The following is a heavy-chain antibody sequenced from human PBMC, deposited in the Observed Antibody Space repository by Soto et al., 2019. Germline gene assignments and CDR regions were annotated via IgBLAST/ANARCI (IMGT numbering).Heavy chain of an antibody. CDR1: GDSINPNY. J-gene: IGHJ5*02. D-gene: IGHD6-25*01. Sequence: QVQLQESGPGLVKPSETLSLTCTVSGDSINPNYWNWVRQAPGKGLEWIGYVPYTGSTNYNPSLKIRVTISMDTAKHQFSLRLTSVTAADTALYYCARRRCLGRSGYGGNWLDPWGQGILVTVSS. V-gene: IGHV4-59*08. CDR3: ARRRCLGRSGYGGNWLDP. CDR2: VPYTGST.